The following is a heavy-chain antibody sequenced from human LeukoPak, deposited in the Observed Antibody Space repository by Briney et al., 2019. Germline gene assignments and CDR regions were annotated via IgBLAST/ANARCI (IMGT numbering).Heavy chain of an antibody. CDR3: ARLFEGAHVDKRFDY. D-gene: IGHD1-26*01. Sequence: GESLKISCQTSGYSFTTYWIGWVRQMPGEGLKWMGIIYPGDSDTKYNPSFQGQVTISADKSISTAYLQWSSLKASDTAMYYCARLFEGAHVDKRFDYWGQGTLVTVSS. V-gene: IGHV5-51*01. J-gene: IGHJ4*02. CDR2: IYPGDSDT. CDR1: GYSFTTYW.